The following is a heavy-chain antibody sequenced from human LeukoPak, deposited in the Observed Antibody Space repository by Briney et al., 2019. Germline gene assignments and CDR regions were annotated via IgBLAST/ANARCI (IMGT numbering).Heavy chain of an antibody. D-gene: IGHD6-13*01. CDR1: GFTFSSYG. Sequence: QSGGSLRLSCAASGFTFSSYGMDWVRQAPGKGLEWVAFIRLDGSTKYYADSVKGRFTISRDNSKNTLYLQMNSLRAEDTAVYYCAKGPPSIAAPGTTTFLYYFDYWGQGTLVTVSS. CDR2: IRLDGSTK. CDR3: AKGPPSIAAPGTTTFLYYFDY. V-gene: IGHV3-30*02. J-gene: IGHJ4*02.